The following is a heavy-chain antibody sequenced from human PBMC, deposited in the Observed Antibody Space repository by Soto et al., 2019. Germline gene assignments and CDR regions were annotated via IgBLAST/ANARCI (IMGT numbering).Heavy chain of an antibody. Sequence: EVQLLESGGGLVQPGGSLRLSCAASGFTVSSYAMRWVRQAPGKGLEWVSTFTGSDSSTYHADSVKGRFTISRDNSKNTLYLQMNSLTAEDAAVYYCAKAVAEVHYCYGMDVWGQGTTVTVSS. V-gene: IGHV3-23*01. J-gene: IGHJ6*02. CDR2: FTGSDSST. CDR1: GFTVSSYA. D-gene: IGHD6-19*01. CDR3: AKAVAEVHYCYGMDV.